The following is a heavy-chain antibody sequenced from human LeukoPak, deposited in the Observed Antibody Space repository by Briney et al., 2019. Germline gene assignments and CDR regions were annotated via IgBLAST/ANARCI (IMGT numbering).Heavy chain of an antibody. CDR1: GGTFSSYA. D-gene: IGHD2-2*01. V-gene: IGHV1-69*01. Sequence: SVKVSCKASGGTFSSYAVSWVRQAPGQGLEWMGGIIPIFGTANCAQKFQGRVTITADESTSTAYMELSSLRSEDTAVYYCARANPLSSPPVYYYYYGMDVWGKGTTVTVSS. CDR2: IIPIFGTA. J-gene: IGHJ6*04. CDR3: ARANPLSSPPVYYYYYGMDV.